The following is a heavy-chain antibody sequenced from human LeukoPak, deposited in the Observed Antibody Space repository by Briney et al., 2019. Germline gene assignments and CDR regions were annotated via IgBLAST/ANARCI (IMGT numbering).Heavy chain of an antibody. Sequence: PSETLSLTCAVYGGSFSGYYWSWIRQPPGKGLEWIGEINHSGSTNYNPSLKSRVTISVDTSKNQFSLKLSSVTAADTAVYHCARGGRAYCGGDCYPRFDPWGQGTLVTVSS. CDR1: GGSFSGYY. J-gene: IGHJ5*02. D-gene: IGHD2-21*02. CDR2: INHSGST. CDR3: ARGGRAYCGGDCYPRFDP. V-gene: IGHV4-34*01.